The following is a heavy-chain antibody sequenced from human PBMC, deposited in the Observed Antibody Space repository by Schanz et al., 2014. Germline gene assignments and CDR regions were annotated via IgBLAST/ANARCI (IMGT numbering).Heavy chain of an antibody. V-gene: IGHV3-23*01. J-gene: IGHJ5*02. D-gene: IGHD2-15*01. CDR3: VKEEWWRFDP. CDR1: AFALNNYD. Sequence: DVQLLESGGGLVQPGGSLRLSCAASAFALNNYDMTWVRQAPGKGLEWVSCIRGSGVSTLYADSVQGRFTISRDSSKNTLFLQMNSLRAEDTAQYHCVKEEWWRFDPWGQGTLVTVSS. CDR2: IRGSGVST.